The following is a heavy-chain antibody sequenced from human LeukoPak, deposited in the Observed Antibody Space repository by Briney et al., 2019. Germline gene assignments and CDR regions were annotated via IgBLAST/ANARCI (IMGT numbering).Heavy chain of an antibody. Sequence: PSETLSLTCTVSGGSISSSSYYWGWIRQPPGKGLEWIGSIHSGGSTYYKSSLKSRVTISVDTSKNQFSLKLSSVTAADTAMYYCARPSFSSNINWYFDLWGRGTLVTVSS. CDR3: ARPSFSSNINWYFDL. V-gene: IGHV4-39*01. CDR1: GGSISSSSYY. D-gene: IGHD6-13*01. CDR2: IHSGGST. J-gene: IGHJ2*01.